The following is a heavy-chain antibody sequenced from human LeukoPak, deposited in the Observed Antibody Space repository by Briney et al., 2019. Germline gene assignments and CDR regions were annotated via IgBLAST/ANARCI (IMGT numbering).Heavy chain of an antibody. J-gene: IGHJ4*02. D-gene: IGHD2-2*01. CDR2: ISDSGGST. CDR1: GFVFRSYV. Sequence: GGSLRLSCAASGFVFRSYVMSWARQLPGKGLEWVSAISDSGGSTYYADSVKGRFTISRDNSKNTLYLQMNSLRAEDTAVYYCARDGRCSTTNCVPLGWGQGTLVTVSS. CDR3: ARDGRCSTTNCVPLG. V-gene: IGHV3-23*01.